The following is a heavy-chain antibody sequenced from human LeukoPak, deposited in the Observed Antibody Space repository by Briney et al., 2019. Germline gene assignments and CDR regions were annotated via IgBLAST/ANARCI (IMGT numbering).Heavy chain of an antibody. Sequence: GGSLRLSCTASGFTFSSYSLNWVRQAPGKGLEWVSSVVKGRFTISRDNDKNSLYLQMNSLRVEDTAVYYCARVFRPSLTVFIIRGAFDIWGQGTMVTVSS. CDR2: V. V-gene: IGHV3-21*01. J-gene: IGHJ3*02. CDR1: GFTFSSYS. D-gene: IGHD3-3*01. CDR3: ARVFRPSLTVFIIRGAFDI.